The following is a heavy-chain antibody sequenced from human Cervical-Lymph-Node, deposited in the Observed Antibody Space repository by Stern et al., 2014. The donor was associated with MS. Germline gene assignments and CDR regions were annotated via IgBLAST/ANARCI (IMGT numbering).Heavy chain of an antibody. Sequence: EVQLVESGAELKKLGESLRISCQASGYSFISYWIGWVRQMPGKGLEWMGIIYPGDSDTRYSPSFQGQVTISADKSINTAYVQWSSLKVSDTGMYYCVRGGSGQLVGYFQHWGQGSLVSVSS. CDR1: GYSFISYW. D-gene: IGHD6-6*01. V-gene: IGHV5-51*03. J-gene: IGHJ1*01. CDR2: IYPGDSDT. CDR3: VRGGSGQLVGYFQH.